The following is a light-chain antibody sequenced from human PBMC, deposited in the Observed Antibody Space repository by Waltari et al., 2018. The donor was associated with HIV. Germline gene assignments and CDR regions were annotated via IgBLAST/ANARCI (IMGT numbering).Light chain of an antibody. Sequence: QSVMTQPPSASGTPGQRVTISCSGGSSHLGRSSVNWYPQVPGTAPKLLIYNNNQLPSGVPDRFSGSKSGSSASLAISGLQSEDEADYYCAAWDDRLKGVVFGGGTKLTVL. V-gene: IGLV1-44*01. CDR3: AAWDDRLKGVV. CDR2: NNN. CDR1: SSHLGRSS. J-gene: IGLJ2*01.